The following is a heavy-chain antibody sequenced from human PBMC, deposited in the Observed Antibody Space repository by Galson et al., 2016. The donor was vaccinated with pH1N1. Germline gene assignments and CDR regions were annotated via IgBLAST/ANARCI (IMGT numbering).Heavy chain of an antibody. CDR1: GYSFSNYW. Sequence: QSGAEVKKPGESLKISCKGSGYSFSNYWIGWVRQMPGKGLEWVGIIYPGGSVTRYSPPFPGQVTISIDKSITPSYLQWSSLKASDTAMYYCARQDDFGDYRGDAFDIWGQGTMVTVSS. V-gene: IGHV5-51*01. D-gene: IGHD4-17*01. J-gene: IGHJ3*02. CDR3: ARQDDFGDYRGDAFDI. CDR2: IYPGGSVT.